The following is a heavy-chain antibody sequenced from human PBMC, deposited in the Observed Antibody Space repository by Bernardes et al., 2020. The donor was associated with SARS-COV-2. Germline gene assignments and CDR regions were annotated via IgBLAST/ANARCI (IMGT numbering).Heavy chain of an antibody. D-gene: IGHD6-13*01. V-gene: IGHV1-18*04. Sequence: ASVKVSCKASGYTFTSYGISWVRQAPGQGLEWMGWISAYNGNTNYAQKLQGRVTMTTDTSTSTVYMELRSLRSDDTAVYYCARRVEGYSSSWYSSYFDYWGQGTLVTVSS. J-gene: IGHJ4*02. CDR1: GYTFTSYG. CDR2: ISAYNGNT. CDR3: ARRVEGYSSSWYSSYFDY.